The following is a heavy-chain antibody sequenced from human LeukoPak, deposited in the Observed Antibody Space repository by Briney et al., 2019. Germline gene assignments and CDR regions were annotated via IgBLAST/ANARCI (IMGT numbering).Heavy chain of an antibody. CDR1: GGTFSSYA. Sequence: SVKVSCKASGGTFSSYAISWVRQAPGQGLEWMGGIIPIFGTANYAQKFQGRVAITTDESTSTAYMELSSLRSEDTAVYYCARSGVGDYSNAFDPWGQGTLVTVSS. J-gene: IGHJ5*02. V-gene: IGHV1-69*05. D-gene: IGHD4-11*01. CDR3: ARSGVGDYSNAFDP. CDR2: IIPIFGTA.